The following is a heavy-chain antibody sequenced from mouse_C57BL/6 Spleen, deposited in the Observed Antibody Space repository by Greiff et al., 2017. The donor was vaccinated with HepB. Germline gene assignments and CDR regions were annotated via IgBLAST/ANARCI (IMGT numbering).Heavy chain of an antibody. V-gene: IGHV1-4*01. CDR1: GYTFTSYT. CDR3: ARPLAYYSNYFDY. Sequence: VQLQESGAELARPGASVKMSCKASGYTFTSYTMHWVKQRPGQGLEWIGYINPSNGYTKYNQKFKDKATLTADKSSSTAYMQLSSLTSEDSAVYYCARPLAYYSNYFDYWGQGTTLTVSS. D-gene: IGHD2-5*01. J-gene: IGHJ2*01. CDR2: INPSNGYT.